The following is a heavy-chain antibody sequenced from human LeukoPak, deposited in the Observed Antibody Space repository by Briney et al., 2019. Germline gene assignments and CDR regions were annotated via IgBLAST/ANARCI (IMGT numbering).Heavy chain of an antibody. CDR3: ARSPGLDTAVVNRP. CDR1: GYTFTGYY. J-gene: IGHJ5*02. V-gene: IGHV1-2*02. CDR2: INPNSGGT. Sequence: ASVKVSCKTSGYTFTGYYIHWVRQAPGQGLEWMGWINPNSGGTNYAQNFQGRVTMTRDTSINTAYMELGRLRSDDTAVYYCARSPGLDTAVVNRPWGQGTLITVAS. D-gene: IGHD5-18*01.